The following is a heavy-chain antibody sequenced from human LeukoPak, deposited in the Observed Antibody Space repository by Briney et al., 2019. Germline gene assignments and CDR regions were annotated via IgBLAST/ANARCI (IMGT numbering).Heavy chain of an antibody. D-gene: IGHD1/OR15-1a*01. CDR1: GYSISSGYY. Sequence: PSETLSLTCTVSGYSISSGYYGGWIRQPPGKGLGWIGSIYHGGSNYYNPPLKSRITISVDTSKNHFSLKLSSVTAAETAVYYCASSGSNSYLLEYWGQGTLVTVSS. J-gene: IGHJ4*02. CDR3: ASSGSNSYLLEY. CDR2: IYHGGSN. V-gene: IGHV4-38-2*02.